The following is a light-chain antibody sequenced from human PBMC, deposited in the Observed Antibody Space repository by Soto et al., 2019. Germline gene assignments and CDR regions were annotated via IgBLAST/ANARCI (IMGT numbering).Light chain of an antibody. CDR3: GTWDSTLSDYV. CDR2: DNN. Sequence: QSVLTQPPSVSAAPGQKVTISCSGSGSNIGKNSVSWYQQLPGTAPKLLIFDNNKRPSGIPDRFSGSKSGTSGTLGVTGLQTGDEADYYCGTWDSTLSDYVLGNGTKVT. CDR1: GSNIGKNS. V-gene: IGLV1-51*01. J-gene: IGLJ1*01.